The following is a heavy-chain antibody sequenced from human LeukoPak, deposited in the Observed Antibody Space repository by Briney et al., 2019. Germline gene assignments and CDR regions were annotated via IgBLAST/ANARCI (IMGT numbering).Heavy chain of an antibody. J-gene: IGHJ4*02. CDR1: GFTFTNNW. V-gene: IGHV3-7*01. CDR2: IKSDGSEK. D-gene: IGHD3-16*01. CDR3: VRALGSPTADH. Sequence: GRSLRLSCAAAGFTFTNNWMSWVRQAPGKGLEWVANIKSDGSEKYYVDSVEGRFTISRDNTKNTVSLQMDSVRGEDTAVYYCVRALGSPTADHWGQGTLVTVSS.